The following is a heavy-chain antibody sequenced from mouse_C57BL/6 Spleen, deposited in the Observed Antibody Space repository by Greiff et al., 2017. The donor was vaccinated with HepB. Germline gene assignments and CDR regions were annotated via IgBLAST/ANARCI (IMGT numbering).Heavy chain of an antibody. V-gene: IGHV5-4*01. J-gene: IGHJ2*01. CDR3: ARDKTTVGFDY. Sequence: EVMLVESGGGLVKPGGSLKLSCAASGFTFSSYAMSWVRQTPEKRLEWVATISDGGSYTYYPDNVKGRFTISRDNAKNNLYLQMSHLKSEDTAMYYCARDKTTVGFDYWGQGTTLTVSS. CDR1: GFTFSSYA. CDR2: ISDGGSYT. D-gene: IGHD1-1*01.